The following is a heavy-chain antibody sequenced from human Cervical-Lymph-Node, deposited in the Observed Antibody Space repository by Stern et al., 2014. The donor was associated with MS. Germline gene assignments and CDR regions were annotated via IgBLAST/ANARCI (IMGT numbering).Heavy chain of an antibody. CDR1: GYTFTAFY. Sequence: EQLVESGAEVKKPGASLKVSCKASGYTFTAFYIDWVRQAPGQGLEWMGRINCNTGDTNYAQKIQGRVTMTRDTSVSTVYMELSGLTSDDTAVYYCARGTRGLDVWGQGTTVTVSS. CDR3: ARGTRGLDV. CDR2: INCNTGDT. V-gene: IGHV1-2*06. J-gene: IGHJ6*02.